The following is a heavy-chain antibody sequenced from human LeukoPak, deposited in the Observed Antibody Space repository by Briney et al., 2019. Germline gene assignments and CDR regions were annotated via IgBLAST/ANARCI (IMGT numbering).Heavy chain of an antibody. J-gene: IGHJ6*03. CDR1: GGSLSGYY. CDR2: INHSGST. V-gene: IGHV4-34*01. CDR3: ARGNYVEGMLFGVVHRRGPYYMDV. D-gene: IGHD3-3*01. Sequence: SETLSLTCGVYGGSLSGYYWNWIRQPPGKGLEWIGEINHSGSTSYNPSLKSRVTISVDTSKNQFSLKLSSVTAADTAVYYCARGNYVEGMLFGVVHRRGPYYMDVWGKGTTVTVSS.